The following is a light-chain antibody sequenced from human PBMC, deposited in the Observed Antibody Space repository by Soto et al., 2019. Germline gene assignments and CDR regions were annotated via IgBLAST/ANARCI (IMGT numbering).Light chain of an antibody. CDR1: SSDVGSYNL. CDR3: CSYAGSSTSYV. CDR2: EGS. J-gene: IGLJ1*01. Sequence: QSVLTQPASVSGSPGQSITISCTGTSSDVGSYNLVSWYQQHPGKAPKLMIYEGSKRPSGVSNRISGSKSGNTASLTISGLQAEDEADYYCCSYAGSSTSYVFGTGTKVTVL. V-gene: IGLV2-23*01.